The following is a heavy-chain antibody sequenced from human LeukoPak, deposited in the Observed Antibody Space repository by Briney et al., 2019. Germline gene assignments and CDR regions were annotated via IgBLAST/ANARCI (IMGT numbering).Heavy chain of an antibody. CDR2: IDWDDDK. V-gene: IGHV2-70*04. D-gene: IGHD2-15*01. CDR3: ARSGPDALYCSGGSCYSIAFDI. J-gene: IGHJ3*02. CDR1: GFSLSTSGMR. Sequence: SGPTLVNPTQTLTLTCTFSGFSLSTSGMRVSWIRQPPGKALEWLARIDWDDDKFYNTSLKTRLTISKDTSKNQVVLTMTNMDPVDTATYYCARSGPDALYCSGGSCYSIAFDIWGQGTMVTVSS.